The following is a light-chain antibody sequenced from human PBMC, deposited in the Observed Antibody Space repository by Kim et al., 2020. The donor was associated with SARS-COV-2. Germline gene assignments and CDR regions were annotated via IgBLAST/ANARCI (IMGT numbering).Light chain of an antibody. CDR1: QSVRYSY. Sequence: LSPGERATLSCRASQSVRYSYLAWYQQKPGQTLRLLIFGASTRAIGIPDRFSGSGSGTDFTLTISRLEPDDFAVYYCQQYGTSPLTFGGGTKLEI. CDR3: QQYGTSPLT. CDR2: GAS. V-gene: IGKV3-20*01. J-gene: IGKJ4*01.